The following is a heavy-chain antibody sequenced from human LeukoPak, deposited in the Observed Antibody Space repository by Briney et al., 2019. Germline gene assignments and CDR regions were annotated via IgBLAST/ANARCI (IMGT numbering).Heavy chain of an antibody. CDR2: IYYSGST. J-gene: IGHJ4*02. Sequence: PSETLSLSCTVSGGSISSYYWSWIRQPPGKGLEWIGYIYYSGSTHYNPSLKSRVTISVDTSKNQFSLKLSSVTAADTAVYYCARVGSYNFDYWGQGTLVTVSS. CDR1: GGSISSYY. CDR3: ARVGSYNFDY. V-gene: IGHV4-59*01. D-gene: IGHD1-26*01.